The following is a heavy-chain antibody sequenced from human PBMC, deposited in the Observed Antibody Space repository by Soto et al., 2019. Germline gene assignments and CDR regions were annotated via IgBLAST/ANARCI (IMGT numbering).Heavy chain of an antibody. CDR1: GFSLTTSGVG. D-gene: IGHD3-3*01. J-gene: IGHJ4*02. V-gene: IGHV2-5*02. CDR2: IYWDDDK. Sequence: QITLNESGPTVVRPTETLTLTCRFSGFSLTTSGVGVGWIRQSPGKAPEWLALIYWDDDKRYSASLKCRLTITKDTSKNQVVLTVSDLDPTDYATYYCAHRVLRTVFGLVTTTAIYFDFWGQGTPVAVSS. CDR3: AHRVLRTVFGLVTTTAIYFDF.